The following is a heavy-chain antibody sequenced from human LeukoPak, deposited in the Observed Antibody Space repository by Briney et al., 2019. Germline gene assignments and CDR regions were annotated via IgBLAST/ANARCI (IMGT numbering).Heavy chain of an antibody. CDR2: INSDGSST. CDR1: GFTFSSYW. V-gene: IGHV3-74*01. CDR3: ARARIAVAGFDY. J-gene: IGHJ4*02. Sequence: GGSLRLSCAASGFTFSSYWMHWVRQAPGKGLVWVSRINSDGSSTSYADSVKGRFTISRDNAKSTLYLQMNSLRAEGTAVYYCARARIAVAGFDYWGQGTLVTVSS. D-gene: IGHD6-19*01.